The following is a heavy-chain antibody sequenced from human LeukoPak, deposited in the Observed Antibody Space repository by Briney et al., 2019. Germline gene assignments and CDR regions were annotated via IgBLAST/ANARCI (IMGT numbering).Heavy chain of an antibody. Sequence: SETLSLTCAVYGGSFSGYYWSWIRQPPGKGLEWIGEINHSGSTNYNPSLKSRVTISVDTSKNQFSLKLSSVTAADTAVYYCARGPSLLLWFGERVNWFDPWGQGTLVTVSS. CDR2: INHSGST. CDR3: ARGPSLLLWFGERVNWFDP. J-gene: IGHJ5*02. CDR1: GGSFSGYY. D-gene: IGHD3-10*01. V-gene: IGHV4-34*01.